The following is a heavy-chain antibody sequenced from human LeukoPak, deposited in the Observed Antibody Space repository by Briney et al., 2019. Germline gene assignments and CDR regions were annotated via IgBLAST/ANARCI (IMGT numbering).Heavy chain of an antibody. V-gene: IGHV1-2*02. CDR2: INPDSGGT. CDR3: AREGSVWYGNFDY. Sequence: GASVKVSCKASAYTFTGYYMHWVRQAPGQGLEWMGWINPDSGGTNYAQKFQGRVTMTRDTSISTAYMEVSRLRSDDTAVYYCAREGSVWYGNFDYWGQGTLVTVSS. CDR1: AYTFTGYY. D-gene: IGHD6-19*01. J-gene: IGHJ4*02.